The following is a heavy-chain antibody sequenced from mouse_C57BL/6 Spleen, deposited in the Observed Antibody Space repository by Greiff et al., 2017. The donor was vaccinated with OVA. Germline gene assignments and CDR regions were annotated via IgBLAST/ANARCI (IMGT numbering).Heavy chain of an antibody. V-gene: IGHV1-69*01. CDR2: IDPSDSYT. Sequence: QVQLQQPGAELVMPGASVKLSCKASGYTFTSYWMHWVKQRPGQGLEWIGEIDPSDSYTNYNQKFKGKSTLTVDKSSSTAYMQLSSLTSEDSAVYYCARDVQGSGAWFAYWGQGTLVTVSA. D-gene: IGHD3-2*02. J-gene: IGHJ3*01. CDR1: GYTFTSYW. CDR3: ARDVQGSGAWFAY.